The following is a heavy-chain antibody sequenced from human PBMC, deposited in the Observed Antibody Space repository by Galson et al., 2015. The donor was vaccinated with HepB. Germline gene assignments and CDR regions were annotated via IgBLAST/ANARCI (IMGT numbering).Heavy chain of an antibody. Sequence: SLRLSCAASGFTFSSYGMHWVRQAPGKGLEWVAFIRYDGSNKYCADSVKGRFTISRDNSKNTLYLQMNSLRAEDTAVYYCATGAGYSGYDLYYWGQGTLVTVSS. D-gene: IGHD5-12*01. V-gene: IGHV3-30*02. CDR3: ATGAGYSGYDLYY. CDR2: IRYDGSNK. CDR1: GFTFSSYG. J-gene: IGHJ4*02.